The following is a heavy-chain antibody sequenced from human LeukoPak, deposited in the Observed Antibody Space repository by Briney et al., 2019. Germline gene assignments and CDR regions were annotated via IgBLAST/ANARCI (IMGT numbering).Heavy chain of an antibody. CDR2: ISDSGGTT. CDR3: AKRGVVIRVILVGFHKQAYYFES. CDR1: GITLSNYG. D-gene: IGHD3-22*01. Sequence: GGSLRLSCAVSGITLSNYGMSWVRQAPGKGLEWVAGISDSGGTTNYADSVKGRFTVSRDNPKNTLYLQMNSLRAEDTAVYFCAKRGVVIRVILVGFHKQAYYFESWCQGVLVTVSS. J-gene: IGHJ4*02. V-gene: IGHV3-23*01.